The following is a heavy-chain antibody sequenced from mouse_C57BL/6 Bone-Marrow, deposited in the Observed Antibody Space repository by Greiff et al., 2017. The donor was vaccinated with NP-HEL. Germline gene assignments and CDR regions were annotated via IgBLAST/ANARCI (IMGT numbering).Heavy chain of an antibody. CDR1: GFTFSSYG. J-gene: IGHJ4*01. V-gene: IGHV5-6*01. Sequence: DVQLVESGGDLVKPGGSLKLSCAASGFTFSSYGMSWVRQTPDKRLEWVATISSGGSYTYYPDSVKGRFTISRDNAKNTLYLQMSSLKSEDTAMYYCARHVMDYWGQGTSVTVSS. CDR3: ARHVMDY. CDR2: ISSGGSYT.